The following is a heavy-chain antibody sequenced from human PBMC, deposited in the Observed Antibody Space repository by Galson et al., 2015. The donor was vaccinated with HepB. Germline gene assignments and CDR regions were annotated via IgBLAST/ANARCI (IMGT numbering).Heavy chain of an antibody. D-gene: IGHD2-15*01. V-gene: IGHV3-30*18. Sequence: SLRLSCAASGFTFSSYGMHWVRQAPGKGLEWVAVISYDGSNKYYADSVKGRFTISRDNSKNTLYLQMNSLRAEDTAVYYCAKISGRYCGGGSCYSFDFDIWGQGTMVTVSS. CDR1: GFTFSSYG. J-gene: IGHJ3*02. CDR2: ISYDGSNK. CDR3: AKISGRYCGGGSCYSFDFDI.